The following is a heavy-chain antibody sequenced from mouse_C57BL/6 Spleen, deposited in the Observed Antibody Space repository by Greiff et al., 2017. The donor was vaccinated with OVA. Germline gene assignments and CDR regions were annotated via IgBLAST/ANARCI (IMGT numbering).Heavy chain of an antibody. CDR1: GFTFSDYG. Sequence: EVNVVESGGGLVKPGGSLKLSCAASGFTFSDYGMHWVRQAPEKGLEWVAYISSGSSTIYYADTVKGRFTISRDNAKNTLFLQMTSLRSEDTAMYYCARQEDGYYWYFDVWGTGTTVTVSS. CDR3: ARQEDGYYWYFDV. CDR2: ISSGSSTI. V-gene: IGHV5-17*01. D-gene: IGHD2-3*01. J-gene: IGHJ1*03.